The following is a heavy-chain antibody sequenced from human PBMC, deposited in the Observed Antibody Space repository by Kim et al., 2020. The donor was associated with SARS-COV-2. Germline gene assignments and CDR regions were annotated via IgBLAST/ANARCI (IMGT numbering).Heavy chain of an antibody. CDR2: INHSGST. D-gene: IGHD6-13*01. Sequence: SETLSLTCAVYGGSFSGYYWSWIRQPPGKGLEWIGEINHSGSTNYNPSLKSRVTISVDTSKNQFSLKLSSVTAADTAVYYCARVHSSSWIGDYWGQGTL. J-gene: IGHJ4*02. CDR3: ARVHSSSWIGDY. V-gene: IGHV4-34*01. CDR1: GGSFSGYY.